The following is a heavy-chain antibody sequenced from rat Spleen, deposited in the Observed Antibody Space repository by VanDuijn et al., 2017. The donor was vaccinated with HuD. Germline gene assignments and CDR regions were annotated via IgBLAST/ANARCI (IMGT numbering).Heavy chain of an antibody. Sequence: EVQLVESGGGLVQPGGSLKLSCAASGFAFSSYGMAWVRQAPTKGLEWVASISPSGGSTYYRDSVKGRFIISRDNAKSTLYLQMDSLRSEDTATYYCAAHGARISRFANWGQGTLVTVSS. CDR3: AAHGARISRFAN. D-gene: IGHD2-7*01. J-gene: IGHJ3*01. CDR2: ISPSGGST. V-gene: IGHV5-19*01. CDR1: GFAFSSYG.